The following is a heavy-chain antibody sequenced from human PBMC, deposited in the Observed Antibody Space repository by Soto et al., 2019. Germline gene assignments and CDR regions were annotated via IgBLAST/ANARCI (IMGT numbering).Heavy chain of an antibody. CDR2: TYHRGNA. CDR3: ARATQYYFDTSGYPTGPHLAFDS. V-gene: IGHV4-30-2*01. J-gene: IGHJ3*01. CDR1: GDSISTGSHS. Sequence: QLQLQESGSGLVKPSQTLSLTCAISGDSISTGSHSWNWIRQPPGKGLEWIGYTYHRGNAYYNPSLKRRVTISVDTSKNQFSLQLSSVTAADTAVYYCARATQYYFDTSGYPTGPHLAFDSWGQGTMVSVSS. D-gene: IGHD3-22*01.